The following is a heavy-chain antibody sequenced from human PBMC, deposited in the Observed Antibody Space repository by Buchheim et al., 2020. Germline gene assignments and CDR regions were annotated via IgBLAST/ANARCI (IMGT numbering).Heavy chain of an antibody. D-gene: IGHD2-8*01. CDR2: IYYTGST. V-gene: IGHV4-39*01. Sequence: QLQLQESGPGLVKPAETLSLTCAVSGGSISSSSYYWGWIRQPPGKGLEWIGSIYYTGSTHYNPSLKSRVTISVDTSTNQFSLKLTSVTAADTAVYYCASRTCSDDVCYHYYGMDVWGQGIT. CDR3: ASRTCSDDVCYHYYGMDV. J-gene: IGHJ6*02. CDR1: GGSISSSSYY.